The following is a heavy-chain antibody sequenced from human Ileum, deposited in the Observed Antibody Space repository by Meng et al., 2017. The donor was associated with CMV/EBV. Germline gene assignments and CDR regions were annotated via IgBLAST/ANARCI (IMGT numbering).Heavy chain of an antibody. J-gene: IGHJ6*02. CDR2: IFYTGST. V-gene: IGHV4-59*01. CDR3: AGSMVRGIKPYYYAMDV. Sequence: GSLRLSCTVSGGSISSYYWSWIRQPPGKRLEWIGYIFYTGSTNYNPSPKSRVTISVDTFNKQFTLKLDSVTSADTAVYYCAGSMVRGIKPYYYAMDVWGQGTTVTVSS. D-gene: IGHD3-10*01. CDR1: GGSISSYY.